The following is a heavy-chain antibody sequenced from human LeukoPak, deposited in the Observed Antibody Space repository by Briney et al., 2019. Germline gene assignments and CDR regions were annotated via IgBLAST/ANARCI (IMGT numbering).Heavy chain of an antibody. Sequence: GASVKVSCKASGGTFSTYPINWVRQAPGQGLEWMGGRIAVFPAPNYAHKFQGRITVTTAESTATAYAELSSLRSDDTAVYYCAGSDAWGQGTLVTVSS. CDR2: RIAVFPAP. CDR3: AGSDA. J-gene: IGHJ5*02. CDR1: GGTFSTYP. V-gene: IGHV1-69*05.